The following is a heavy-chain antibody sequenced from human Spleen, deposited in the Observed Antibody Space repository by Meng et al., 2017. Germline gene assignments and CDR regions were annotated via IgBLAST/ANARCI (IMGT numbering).Heavy chain of an antibody. CDR1: GFTFSKYW. J-gene: IGHJ4*02. CDR2: ISTDGSIT. CDR3: TRLLDRDY. Sequence: EVQLVESGGGLVQPGGSLRLSCAASGFTFSKYWMHWVRQAPGKGLGWISRISTDGSITNYADSVKGRFTISRDNAKNTVYLQMNSLRAEDTAVYYCTRLLDRDYWGQGTLVTVSS. D-gene: IGHD3-22*01. V-gene: IGHV3-74*02.